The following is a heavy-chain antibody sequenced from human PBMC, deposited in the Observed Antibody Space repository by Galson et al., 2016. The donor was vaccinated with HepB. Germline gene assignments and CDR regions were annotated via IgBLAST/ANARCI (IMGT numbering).Heavy chain of an antibody. CDR1: GGSLSGKY. CDR2: VSQTGST. V-gene: IGHV4-34*01. CDR3: ARERWNHLLTSSLFGRSFDS. D-gene: IGHD3-3*01. J-gene: IGHJ4*02. Sequence: ETLSLTCEVSGGSLSGKYWSWIRQSPGTGPEWIGDVSQTGSTNYNPSFGRRVAIYIDRSKNQFSLILTSVTAADAGVYYCARERWNHLLTSSLFGRSFDSWGQGSHVAV.